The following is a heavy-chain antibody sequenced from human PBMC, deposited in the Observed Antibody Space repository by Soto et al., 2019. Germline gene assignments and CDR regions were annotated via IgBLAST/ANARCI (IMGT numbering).Heavy chain of an antibody. V-gene: IGHV5-51*01. CDR1: GYSFTSYW. D-gene: IGHD2-8*01. J-gene: IGHJ5*02. CDR3: ARGYCTTNICDPWFDP. Sequence: GESLKISCTGVGYSFTSYWIGWVRQMPGKGLEWMGIIYPGDSDTRYSPSFQAQVTISADKSISTVYLQWSSLKASDTAMYYCARGYCTTNICDPWFDPCRQRTLVTVSS. CDR2: IYPGDSDT.